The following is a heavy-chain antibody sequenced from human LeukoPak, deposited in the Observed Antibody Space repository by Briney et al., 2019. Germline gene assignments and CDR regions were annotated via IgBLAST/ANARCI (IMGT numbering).Heavy chain of an antibody. CDR2: ISGSSSYI. Sequence: GSLSLSCAASGITFSSYTMNWVRQAPGKGLEWVSSISGSSSYIYYADSVKGRFTISRDNAKNSLYLQMNSLRADDTAVYYCATESLTLQWVYWGQGTLVTVSS. D-gene: IGHD4-11*01. CDR3: ATESLTLQWVY. J-gene: IGHJ4*02. CDR1: GITFSSYT. V-gene: IGHV3-21*01.